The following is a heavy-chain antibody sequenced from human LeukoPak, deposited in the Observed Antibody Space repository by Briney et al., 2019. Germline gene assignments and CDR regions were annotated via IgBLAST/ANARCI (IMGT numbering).Heavy chain of an antibody. J-gene: IGHJ4*02. CDR1: GYTFTAYY. CDR2: INPNRGAT. CDR3: ARDLLGSATSYSSGAWDY. D-gene: IGHD3-9*01. Sequence: ASVKVSCKASGYTFTAYYMRWVRQAPGQGLEWMGWINPNRGATYYAQKFQGRFTLTRDTSISTAYMELSSLESDDTAVYYCARDLLGSATSYSSGAWDYWGQGTLVTVSS. V-gene: IGHV1-2*02.